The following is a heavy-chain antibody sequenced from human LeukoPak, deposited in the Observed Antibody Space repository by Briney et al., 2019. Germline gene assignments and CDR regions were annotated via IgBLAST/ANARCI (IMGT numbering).Heavy chain of an antibody. D-gene: IGHD3-9*01. CDR3: ARVGRYYDILG. CDR1: GFTFSSYS. CDR2: ISSSSSTI. V-gene: IGHV3-48*01. J-gene: IGHJ4*02. Sequence: PGGSLRLSCAASGFTFSSYSMNWVRKAPGKGLEWVSYISSSSSTIYYADSVKGRFTISRDNAKNSLYLQMNSLRAEDTAVYYCARVGRYYDILGWGQGTLVTVSS.